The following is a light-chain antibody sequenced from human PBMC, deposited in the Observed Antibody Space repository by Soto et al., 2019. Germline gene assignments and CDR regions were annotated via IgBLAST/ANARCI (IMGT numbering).Light chain of an antibody. CDR2: GAS. Sequence: EIVLTQSPATLSLSPGERATLSCRSSQSVSSYSAWYQQKPGQAPRLLIYGASNRATGIPARFSGSGSGTDFPLTISSLEPEDFAVYYCQQHSNWPLTFGGGTKVEIK. CDR3: QQHSNWPLT. V-gene: IGKV3-11*01. CDR1: QSVSSY. J-gene: IGKJ4*01.